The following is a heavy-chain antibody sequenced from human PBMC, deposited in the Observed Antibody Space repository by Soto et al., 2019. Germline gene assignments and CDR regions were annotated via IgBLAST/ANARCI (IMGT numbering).Heavy chain of an antibody. CDR3: AIDTVTLWHAFEV. D-gene: IGHD4-17*01. J-gene: IGHJ3*01. CDR1: GYTFTSYG. CDR2: ISAYNGNT. V-gene: IGHV1-18*01. Sequence: VASVKVSCKASGYTFTSYGISWVRQAPGQGLEWMGWISAYNGNTNYAQKLQGRVTMTTDTSTSTAYMELRSLRSDDTAVYYCAIDTVTLWHAFEVWGRGTMVTVAS.